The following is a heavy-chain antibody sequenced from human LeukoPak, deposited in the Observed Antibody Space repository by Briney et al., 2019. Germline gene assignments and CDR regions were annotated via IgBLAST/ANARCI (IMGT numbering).Heavy chain of an antibody. D-gene: IGHD4-23*01. Sequence: SETLSLTCTVSGGSISSGSYHWTWIRLSPGEGLEWIGNIYYTGSTNYYKPSLKSRVTISLDTSKNQFSLKLSSVTAADTAVYYCARVFYGGNPIFCFDLWGRGTLVTVSS. CDR1: GGSISSGSYH. V-gene: IGHV4-39*07. CDR3: ARVFYGGNPIFCFDL. CDR2: IYYTGSTN. J-gene: IGHJ2*01.